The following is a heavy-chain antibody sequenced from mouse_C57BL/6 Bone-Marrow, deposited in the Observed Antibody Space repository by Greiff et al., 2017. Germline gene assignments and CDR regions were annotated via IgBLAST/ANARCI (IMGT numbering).Heavy chain of an antibody. CDR1: GFTFSDYG. J-gene: IGHJ2*01. CDR2: ISSGSSTI. Sequence: EVMLVESGGGLVKPGGSLKLSCAVSGFTFSDYGMHWVRQAPEKGLEWVAYISSGSSTIYYADTVKGRFTISRDNAKNTLFLQMTSLRSEDTAMYYCARPVFTTPHYFDYWGQGTTLTVSS. D-gene: IGHD1-1*01. CDR3: ARPVFTTPHYFDY. V-gene: IGHV5-17*01.